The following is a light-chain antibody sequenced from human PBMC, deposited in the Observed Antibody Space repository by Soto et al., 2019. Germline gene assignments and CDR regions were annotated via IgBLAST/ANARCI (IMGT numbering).Light chain of an antibody. V-gene: IGKV3-15*01. CDR2: GAS. J-gene: IGKJ1*01. CDR3: QQYNNWPPT. Sequence: EIVMTQSAATLSVYPGERATLSCRASQSVSGNLAWYQQKPGQAPRLLIYGASTGATGIPARFSGSGSGTEFTLTISSLQSEDFAVYYCQQYNNWPPTFGQGTKVEIK. CDR1: QSVSGN.